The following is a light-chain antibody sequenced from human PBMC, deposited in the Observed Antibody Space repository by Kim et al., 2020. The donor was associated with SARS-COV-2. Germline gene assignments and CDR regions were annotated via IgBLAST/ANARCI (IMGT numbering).Light chain of an antibody. V-gene: IGKV1-17*01. CDR2: GAS. J-gene: IGKJ5*01. CDR3: LQHSTYPIT. CDR1: QDIRKD. Sequence: ASVGDRVTITCRASQDIRKDLGWYQQNPGRAPKRLIYGASSLQSGVPSRFSSSGSGTEFTLTISSVQPEDFATYFCLQHSTYPITFGQGTRLEIK.